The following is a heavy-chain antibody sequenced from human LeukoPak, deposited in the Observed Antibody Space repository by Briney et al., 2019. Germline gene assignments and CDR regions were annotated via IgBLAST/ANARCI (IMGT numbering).Heavy chain of an antibody. D-gene: IGHD3-3*01. J-gene: IGHJ3*02. CDR3: ARGSTYYDFSSDAFDT. CDR2: INPSGGST. V-gene: IGHV1-46*03. Sequence: ASVKVSCKASGYTFTSYYMHWVRQAPGQGLEWMGIINPSGGSTSYAQKFQGRVTMTRDTSTSTVYMELSSLRSEDTAVYYCARGSTYYDFSSDAFDTGGQGTMVTVSS. CDR1: GYTFTSYY.